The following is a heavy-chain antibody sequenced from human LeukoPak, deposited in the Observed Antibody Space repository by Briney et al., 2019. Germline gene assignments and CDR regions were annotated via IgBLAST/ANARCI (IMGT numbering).Heavy chain of an antibody. CDR2: ISYDGSNK. CDR1: GFTFSSYA. D-gene: IGHD5-18*01. V-gene: IGHV3-30-3*01. J-gene: IGHJ4*02. Sequence: GGSLGLSCAASGFTFSSYAMHWVRQAPGKGLEWVAVISYDGSNKYYADSVKGRFTISRDNSKNTLYLQMNSLRAEDTAVYYCARSPEYSHVVYFDYWGQGTLVTVSS. CDR3: ARSPEYSHVVYFDY.